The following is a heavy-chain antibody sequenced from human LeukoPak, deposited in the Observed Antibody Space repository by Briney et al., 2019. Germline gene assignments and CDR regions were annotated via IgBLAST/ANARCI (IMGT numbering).Heavy chain of an antibody. CDR2: MNPNSGGA. D-gene: IGHD6-19*01. CDR1: GYTFTDYY. V-gene: IGHV1-2*06. CDR3: ARPAVAGYYYMDV. Sequence: ASVKVSCEASGYTFTDYYMHWVRQAPGQGLEWRGRMNPNSGGANYAQKFQDRVTMTRDTSINTAYMELSRLRSDDTAVYYCARPAVAGYYYMDVWGKGTTVTVSS. J-gene: IGHJ6*03.